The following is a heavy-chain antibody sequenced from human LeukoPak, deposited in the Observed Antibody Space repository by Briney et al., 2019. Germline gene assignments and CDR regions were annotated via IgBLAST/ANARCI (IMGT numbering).Heavy chain of an antibody. J-gene: IGHJ4*02. CDR2: IYSGGST. CDR1: GFTVSSNY. D-gene: IGHD6-13*01. CDR3: AKDGSSWFTGIVYYFDY. Sequence: PGGSLRLSCAASGFTVSSNYMSWVRQAPGKGLEWVSVIYSGGSTYYADSVKGRFTISRDNSKNTLYLQMNSLRAEDTAVYYCAKDGSSWFTGIVYYFDYWGQGTLVTVSS. V-gene: IGHV3-66*01.